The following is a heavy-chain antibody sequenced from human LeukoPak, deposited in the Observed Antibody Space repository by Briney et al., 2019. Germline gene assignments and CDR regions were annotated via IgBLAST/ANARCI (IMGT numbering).Heavy chain of an antibody. CDR3: ARDLPSGYSSGWDYY. J-gene: IGHJ4*02. CDR2: ISSSSSYI. CDR1: GFTFSTYS. Sequence: PGGSLRLSCAASGFTFSTYSMNWVRQAPGKGLEWVSSISSSSSYIYYADSVKGRFTISRDNAKNSLYLQMNSLRAEDTAVYYCARDLPSGYSSGWDYYWGQGTLVTVSS. V-gene: IGHV3-21*01. D-gene: IGHD6-19*01.